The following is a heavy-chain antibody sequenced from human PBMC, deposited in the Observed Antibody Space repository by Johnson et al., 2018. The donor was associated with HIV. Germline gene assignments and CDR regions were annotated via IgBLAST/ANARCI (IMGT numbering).Heavy chain of an antibody. J-gene: IGHJ3*01. CDR1: GFTFSSYA. V-gene: IGHV3-30-3*01. Sequence: VQLMESGGGVVQPGRSLRLSCAASGFTFSSYAMHWVRQAPGKGLEWVAVISYDGSNKYYADSVKGRFTISRDNSKNTLYLQMNSLRAEDTAVYYCARACRDGYTCDVFDFWGQGTMVTVSS. CDR2: ISYDGSNK. CDR3: ARACRDGYTCDVFDF. D-gene: IGHD5-24*01.